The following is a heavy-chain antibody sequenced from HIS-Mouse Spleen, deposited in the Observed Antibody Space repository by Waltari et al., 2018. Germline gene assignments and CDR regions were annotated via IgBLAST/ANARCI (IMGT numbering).Heavy chain of an antibody. CDR3: ARDQRELGGDAFDI. CDR2: INPIRGIA. Sequence: QVQLVQSGAEVKKPGSSVKVSCKASGGTFSSYAISWVRQAPGQGLEWMGRINPIRGIANYAQKFQGRVTITADKSTSTAYMELSSLRSEDTAVYYCARDQRELGGDAFDIWGQGTMVTVSS. V-gene: IGHV1-69*04. D-gene: IGHD1-26*01. CDR1: GGTFSSYA. J-gene: IGHJ3*02.